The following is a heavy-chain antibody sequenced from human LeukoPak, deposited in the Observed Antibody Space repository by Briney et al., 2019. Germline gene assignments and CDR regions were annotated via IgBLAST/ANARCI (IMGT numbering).Heavy chain of an antibody. J-gene: IGHJ3*02. D-gene: IGHD2-2*01. CDR2: IIPIFGTA. CDR3: ASTGSFIVVVPATYAFDI. Sequence: GASVKVSCKASGGTFSSYAISWVRQAPGQGLEWMGGIIPIFGTANYAQKFQGRVTITADKSTSTAYMELSSLRSEDTAVYYCASTGSFIVVVPATYAFDIWGQGTMVTVSS. CDR1: GGTFSSYA. V-gene: IGHV1-69*06.